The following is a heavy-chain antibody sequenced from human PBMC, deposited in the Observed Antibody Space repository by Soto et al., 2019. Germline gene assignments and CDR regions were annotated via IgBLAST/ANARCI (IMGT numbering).Heavy chain of an antibody. CDR1: GYTFTSCG. V-gene: IGHV1-18*01. CDR3: ARAPSGGKRIQTFDY. CDR2: ISAYNGNT. D-gene: IGHD2-15*01. J-gene: IGHJ4*02. Sequence: GASVKVSCKASGYTFTSCGRSWVRQAPGQGLEWMGWISAYNGNTNYAQKLQGRVTMTTDTSTSTAYMELRSLRSDDTAVYYCARAPSGGKRIQTFDYWGQGTLVTSPQ.